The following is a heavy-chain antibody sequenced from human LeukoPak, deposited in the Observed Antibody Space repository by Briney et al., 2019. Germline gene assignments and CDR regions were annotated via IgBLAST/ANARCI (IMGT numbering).Heavy chain of an antibody. CDR3: ARDSSGYQLDY. V-gene: IGHV4-30-4*01. CDR1: GGSVSSGDYC. Sequence: SETLSLTCTVSGGSVSSGDYCWNWIRQPPGKGLEWIGYIYYSGSTYYNPSLKSRVTMSVDTSKNQISLKLSSVTAADTAVYYCARDSSGYQLDYWGQGTLVTVSS. J-gene: IGHJ4*02. CDR2: IYYSGST. D-gene: IGHD3-22*01.